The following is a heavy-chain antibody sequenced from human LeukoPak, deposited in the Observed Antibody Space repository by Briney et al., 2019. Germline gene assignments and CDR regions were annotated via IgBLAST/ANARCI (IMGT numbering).Heavy chain of an antibody. CDR3: AIWMGNNGDFTGPLDY. Sequence: PGGSLRLSCAASGFTFSNYAMSWVRQAPGKGLEWVSSISGSGGSTYYADSVKGRFIISRDNGKNSLYLQMNSLTAEDTAVYYCAIWMGNNGDFTGPLDYWGQGTLVTVSS. J-gene: IGHJ4*02. CDR2: ISGSGGST. CDR1: GFTFSNYA. V-gene: IGHV3-23*01. D-gene: IGHD2-8*01.